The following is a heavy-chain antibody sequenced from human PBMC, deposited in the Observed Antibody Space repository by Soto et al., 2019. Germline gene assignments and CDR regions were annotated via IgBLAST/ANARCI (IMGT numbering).Heavy chain of an antibody. CDR3: ARGAMTGFSSGWYLDH. Sequence: QVQLQESGPRLVKPSETLSLTCTVSAGFVTTGSNYWSWIRQSPGKEPEWLGYIFYSGRPNYSAALRSRITISVDTSKNQFSLTLRSVTAADAAVYYCARGAMTGFSSGWYLDHWGRGSLVTVSS. J-gene: IGHJ4*02. CDR2: IFYSGRP. CDR1: AGFVTTGSNY. V-gene: IGHV4-61*01. D-gene: IGHD6-19*01.